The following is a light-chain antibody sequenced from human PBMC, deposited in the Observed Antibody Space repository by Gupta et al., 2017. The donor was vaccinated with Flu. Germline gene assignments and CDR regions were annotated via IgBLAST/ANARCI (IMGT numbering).Light chain of an antibody. Sequence: QPVLTQPPSASGTPGQRLTIACSCSSSNIGSNTVHWYQQIPGTAPQCLIFSNSERPSGVPDRFSGSKSGNSASLAISRLQSEDEADYYCAVWDASMNGPVFGGGTKLTVL. V-gene: IGLV1-44*01. CDR3: AVWDASMNGPV. CDR1: SSNIGSNT. J-gene: IGLJ2*01. CDR2: SNS.